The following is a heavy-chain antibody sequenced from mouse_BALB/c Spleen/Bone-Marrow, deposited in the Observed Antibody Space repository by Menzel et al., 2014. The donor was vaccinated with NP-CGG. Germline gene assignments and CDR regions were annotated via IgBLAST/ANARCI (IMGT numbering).Heavy chain of an antibody. Sequence: EVQGVESGGGLVQPGGSLKLSCAASGFTFSNYGMSWVRQTPDKRLDLVATINSNGGTTYYPDSVKGRFTISRDNAKNTLYLQMSSLKSEDTAMYLCARGLYYVAYGPGFAYWGQGTLVTVSA. J-gene: IGHJ3*01. CDR2: INSNGGTT. D-gene: IGHD2-13*01. CDR3: ARGLYYVAYGPGFAY. V-gene: IGHV5-6-3*01. CDR1: GFTFSNYG.